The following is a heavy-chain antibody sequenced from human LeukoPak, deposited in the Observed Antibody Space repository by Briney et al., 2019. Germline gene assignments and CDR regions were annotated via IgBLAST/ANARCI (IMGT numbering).Heavy chain of an antibody. V-gene: IGHV4-34*01. J-gene: IGHJ6*03. Sequence: SETLSLTCAVYGGSFSGYYWSWIRQPPGKGLEWIGEINHGGSANYNPSLKSRVTISIDTSKTQFSLKLNSVTAADTAVYYCARVVDPGGYYYFYYMDVWGKGTTVTVSS. D-gene: IGHD3-16*01. CDR2: INHGGSA. CDR1: GGSFSGYY. CDR3: ARVVDPGGYYYFYYMDV.